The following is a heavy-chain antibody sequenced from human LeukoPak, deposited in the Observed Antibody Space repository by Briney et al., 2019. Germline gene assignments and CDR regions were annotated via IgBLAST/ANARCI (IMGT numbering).Heavy chain of an antibody. D-gene: IGHD5-12*01. Sequence: PGGSLRLSCAASGFTFSSYGMHWVRQAPGKGLEWVAVIWYDGSNKYYADSVKGRFTISRDNSKNTLYLQMNSLRAEDTAVYYCAKSGIVATIPLGYWGQGTLVTVSS. J-gene: IGHJ4*02. V-gene: IGHV3-33*06. CDR2: IWYDGSNK. CDR3: AKSGIVATIPLGY. CDR1: GFTFSSYG.